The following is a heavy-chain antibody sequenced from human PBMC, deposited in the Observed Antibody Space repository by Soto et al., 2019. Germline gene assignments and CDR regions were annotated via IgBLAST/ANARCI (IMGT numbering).Heavy chain of an antibody. Sequence: QVQLQQSGPGLVKPSQTLSLSCTISGDSVSSNNVTWNWIRQSPSRGLEWLGRTFYRSKYYYDYAFSVKSRMTINADTSKNQFSLQMHSLTPEDTAVYYCARNEGSGYDYFVDFWGQGNLVTVSS. CDR3: ARNEGSGYDYFVDF. V-gene: IGHV6-1*01. J-gene: IGHJ4*02. CDR1: GDSVSSNNVT. D-gene: IGHD5-12*01. CDR2: TFYRSKYYY.